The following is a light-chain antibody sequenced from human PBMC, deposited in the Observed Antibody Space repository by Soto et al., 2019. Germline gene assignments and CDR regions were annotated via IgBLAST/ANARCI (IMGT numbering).Light chain of an antibody. J-gene: IGKJ5*01. Sequence: DIQLTQSPSFLSAAVGDRVTITCRASQGISSYLAWYQQKPGKAPKLLIYAASTLQSGVPARFSGSGSGTDFTLSIYSLQPEDFATYYCQQAYSFPITFCQGTRLEIK. CDR2: AAS. V-gene: IGKV1-9*01. CDR1: QGISSY. CDR3: QQAYSFPIT.